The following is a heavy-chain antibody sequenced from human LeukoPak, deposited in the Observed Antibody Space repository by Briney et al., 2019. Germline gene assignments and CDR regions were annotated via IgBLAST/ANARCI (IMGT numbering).Heavy chain of an antibody. CDR2: ISGSGSTT. D-gene: IGHD6-6*01. CDR3: AKDRYGSLIATRVPAFDC. J-gene: IGHJ4*02. V-gene: IGHV3-23*01. Sequence: QTGGSLRLSCAASGFTFSSYAMNWVRQAPGKGLEWVSGISGSGSTTYYADSVKGRFTISRDNSKNTLYLQMNSLRAEDAAIYYCAKDRYGSLIATRVPAFDCWGQGTLVTVSS. CDR1: GFTFSSYA.